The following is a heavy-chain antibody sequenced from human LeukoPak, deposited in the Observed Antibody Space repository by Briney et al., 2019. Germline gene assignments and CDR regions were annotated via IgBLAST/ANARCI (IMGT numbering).Heavy chain of an antibody. CDR3: ARARQGSIYYFDL. D-gene: IGHD3-3*02. CDR1: GGSISGYY. CDR2: ISYSGST. Sequence: SETLSLTCTVSGGSISGYYWSWIRQPPGKGLEWIGYISYSGSTHYNPSLESRVTLSADTSRNQLSLRLGSVTAADTAVYYCARARQGSIYYFDLWGQGTLVTVSS. V-gene: IGHV4-59*01. J-gene: IGHJ4*02.